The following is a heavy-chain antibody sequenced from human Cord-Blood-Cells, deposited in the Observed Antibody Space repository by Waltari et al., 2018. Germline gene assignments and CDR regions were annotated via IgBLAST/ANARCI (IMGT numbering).Heavy chain of an antibody. CDR1: GGSFSGYY. Sequence: QVQLQQWGAGLLKPSETLSLTCAAYGGSFSGYYWSWIRQPPGKGLEWIGEINHSGSTNYNPSLKSPVTISVDTSKNQFSRKLSSVTAADTAVYYCAGFRGSGSYWYFDLWGRGTLVTVSS. CDR2: INHSGST. CDR3: AGFRGSGSYWYFDL. J-gene: IGHJ2*01. V-gene: IGHV4-34*01. D-gene: IGHD3-10*01.